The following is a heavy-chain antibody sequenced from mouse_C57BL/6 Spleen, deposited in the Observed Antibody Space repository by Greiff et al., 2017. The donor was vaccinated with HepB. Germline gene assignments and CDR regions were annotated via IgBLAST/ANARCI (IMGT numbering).Heavy chain of an antibody. CDR2: IYPGGGYT. J-gene: IGHJ1*03. D-gene: IGHD2-12*01. CDR3: ARSGYSSSSYWYFDV. V-gene: IGHV1-63*01. Sequence: QVQLQQSGAELVRPGPSVKMSCKASGYTFTNYWIGWAKQRPGHGLEWIGDIYPGGGYTNYNEKFKGKATLTADKSSSTAYMQFSSLTSEDSAIYYCARSGYSSSSYWYFDVWGTGTTVTVSS. CDR1: GYTFTNYW.